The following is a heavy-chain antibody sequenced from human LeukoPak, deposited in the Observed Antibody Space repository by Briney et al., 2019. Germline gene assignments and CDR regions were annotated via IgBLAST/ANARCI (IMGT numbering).Heavy chain of an antibody. Sequence: TSETLSLTCTVSGGSISSYYWSWIRQPPGKGLEWIGYIYYSGSTNYNPSLKSRVTISVDTSKNQFSLKLSSVTAADTAVYYCAGGNASPFDYWGQGTLVTVSS. J-gene: IGHJ4*02. CDR2: IYYSGST. D-gene: IGHD3-16*01. V-gene: IGHV4-59*01. CDR1: GGSISSYY. CDR3: AGGNASPFDY.